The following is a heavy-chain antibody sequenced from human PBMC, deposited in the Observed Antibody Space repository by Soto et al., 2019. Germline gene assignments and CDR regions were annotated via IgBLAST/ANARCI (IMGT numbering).Heavy chain of an antibody. Sequence: LVESGGDLVYPGGSLRLSCVASGFRFSDHSMNWVRQAPGKGLQWISYISSNSDTTYYADSVKGRFTVSRDNAKNALFLQMNSLRDDDTATYYCARLPKGSLVPAWGQGALVTVSS. D-gene: IGHD2-21*02. J-gene: IGHJ4*02. V-gene: IGHV3-48*02. CDR2: ISSNSDTT. CDR1: GFRFSDHS. CDR3: ARLPKGSLVPA.